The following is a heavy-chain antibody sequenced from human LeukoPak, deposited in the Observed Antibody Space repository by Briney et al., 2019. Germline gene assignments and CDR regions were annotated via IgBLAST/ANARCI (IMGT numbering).Heavy chain of an antibody. D-gene: IGHD2/OR15-2a*01. V-gene: IGHV1-24*01. Sequence: ASVKVSCKVSGYTLTELSMHWVRQAPGKGLEWMGGFDPEDGETIYAQKFQGRVTMTEDTSTDTAYMELSGLRSEDTAVYYCATTPIVDYGMDVWGQGITVTVSS. CDR1: GYTLTELS. CDR3: ATTPIVDYGMDV. CDR2: FDPEDGET. J-gene: IGHJ6*02.